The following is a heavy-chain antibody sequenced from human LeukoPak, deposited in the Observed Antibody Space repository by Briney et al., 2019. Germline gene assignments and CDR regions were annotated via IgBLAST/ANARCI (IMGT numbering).Heavy chain of an antibody. J-gene: IGHJ5*02. CDR1: GFTFSDYY. Sequence: GSLRLSCAASGFTFSDYYMSWIRQPPGKGLEWIGNIYYSGSTNYNPSLTSRVTMSVDTSENQFFLKLRYVTSADTAVYYCARADPGLFDPWGQGTLVTVSS. CDR3: ARADPGLFDP. V-gene: IGHV4-59*01. CDR2: IYYSGST.